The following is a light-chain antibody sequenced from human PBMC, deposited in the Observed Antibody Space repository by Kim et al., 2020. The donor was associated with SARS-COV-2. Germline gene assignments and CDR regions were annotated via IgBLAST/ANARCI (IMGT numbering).Light chain of an antibody. CDR2: QTS. V-gene: IGKV1-5*03. CDR1: QIITGW. CDR3: QQYNNWMWT. Sequence: ATIGDRVTITCRARQIITGWLAWYQQTPGKAPNLLIYQTSRLQRGVPSRFTGSGSGTEFTLTISSLQSDDLATYYCQQYNNWMWTFGQGTKLEI. J-gene: IGKJ1*01.